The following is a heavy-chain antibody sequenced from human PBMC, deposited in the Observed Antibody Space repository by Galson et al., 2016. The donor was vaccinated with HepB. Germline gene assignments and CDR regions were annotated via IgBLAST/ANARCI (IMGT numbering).Heavy chain of an antibody. CDR3: ARPSRGVHAFDI. V-gene: IGHV4-31*03. Sequence: CTVSGGSISSGGYYWSWIRQHPGKGLEWIGYFYYSGNTYYNSSLKSRVTISVDTSKNEFSLKLSSVTAADTAVYYCARPSRGVHAFDIWGQGTMVTVSS. CDR1: GGSISSGGYY. CDR2: FYYSGNT. J-gene: IGHJ3*02.